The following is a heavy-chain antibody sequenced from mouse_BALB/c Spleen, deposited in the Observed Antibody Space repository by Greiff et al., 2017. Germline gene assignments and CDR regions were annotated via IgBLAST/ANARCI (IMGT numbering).Heavy chain of an antibody. J-gene: IGHJ3*01. V-gene: IGHV5-6-4*01. Sequence: EVMLVESGGGLVKPGGSLKLSCAASGFTFSSYTMSWVRQTPEKRLEWVATISSGGSYTYYPDSVKGRFTISRDNAKNTLYLQMSSLKSEDTAMYYCTRDGGNFAYWGQGTLVTVSA. D-gene: IGHD1-1*02. CDR3: TRDGGNFAY. CDR2: ISSGGSYT. CDR1: GFTFSSYT.